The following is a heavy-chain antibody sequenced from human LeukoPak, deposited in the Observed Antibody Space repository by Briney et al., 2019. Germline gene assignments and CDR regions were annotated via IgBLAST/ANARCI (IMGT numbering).Heavy chain of an antibody. D-gene: IGHD3-22*01. V-gene: IGHV3-23*01. CDR3: ANGPSFYDSSGYYYSDAFDI. CDR1: GFTFSSYA. CDR2: ISGSGGST. Sequence: GGSLRLSCAASGFTFSSYAMSWVRQAPGKGLEWVSAISGSGGSTYYADSVKGRFTISRDNSKNTLYLQMNSQRAEDTAVYYCANGPSFYDSSGYYYSDAFDIWGQGTMVTVSS. J-gene: IGHJ3*02.